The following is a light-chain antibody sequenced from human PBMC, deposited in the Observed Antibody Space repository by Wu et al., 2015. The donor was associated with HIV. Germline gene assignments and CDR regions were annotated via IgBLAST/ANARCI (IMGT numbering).Light chain of an antibody. V-gene: IGKV3-20*01. CDR1: HNINNRY. Sequence: EIVLRQSPGTLSLSPGERAIFSCRASHNINNRYLAWYQQKLGQAPRLLISNATIRATGIPDRFSGFASGTDFSLIISTLEPEDFAVYYCQQYGSSPITFGQGTRLEIK. J-gene: IGKJ5*01. CDR2: NAT. CDR3: QQYGSSPIT.